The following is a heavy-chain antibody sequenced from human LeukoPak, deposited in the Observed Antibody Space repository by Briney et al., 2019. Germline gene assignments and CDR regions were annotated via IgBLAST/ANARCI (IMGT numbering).Heavy chain of an antibody. CDR1: GGSISNKY. J-gene: IGHJ3*02. CDR2: IYYSWNT. D-gene: IGHD2-8*01. CDR3: ARDAGPQIYYRDDAFDI. Sequence: SETLSLTCTGSGGSISNKYWSWILQPPGKGLEGIGYIYYSWNTNYNPSLKSRVTILVDTSKNPVSLKLSSVTAAATAVYYCARDAGPQIYYRDDAFDIWGQGTMVSVSS. V-gene: IGHV4-59*01.